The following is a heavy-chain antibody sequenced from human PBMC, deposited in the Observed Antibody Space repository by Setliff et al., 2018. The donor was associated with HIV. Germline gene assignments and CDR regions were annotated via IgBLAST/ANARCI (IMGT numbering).Heavy chain of an antibody. V-gene: IGHV1-18*04. CDR1: GYIFTSYY. CDR3: ARGKTWLRFLDY. J-gene: IGHJ4*02. D-gene: IGHD5-12*01. Sequence: ASVKVSCKASGYIFTSYYLHWVRQAPGQGLEWMGWINTHSGYTNYAQNVQGRVTVTMDTSTSTAYMELRSLKSDDTAVYYCARGKTWLRFLDYWGQGTLVTVSS. CDR2: INTHSGYT.